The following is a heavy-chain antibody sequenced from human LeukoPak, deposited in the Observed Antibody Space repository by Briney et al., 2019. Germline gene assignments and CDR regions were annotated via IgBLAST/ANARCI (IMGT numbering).Heavy chain of an antibody. V-gene: IGHV1-3*01. CDR2: INAGNGNT. CDR1: GYTFTSYA. CDR3: ARSQAKGGYDY. J-gene: IGHJ4*02. Sequence: ASVKVSCMASGYTFTSYAMHWVRQAPGQRLEWMGWINAGNGNTKYSQKFQGRVTITRDTSASTAYMELSSLRSEDTAVYYCARSQAKGGYDYWGQGTLVTVSS. D-gene: IGHD5-12*01.